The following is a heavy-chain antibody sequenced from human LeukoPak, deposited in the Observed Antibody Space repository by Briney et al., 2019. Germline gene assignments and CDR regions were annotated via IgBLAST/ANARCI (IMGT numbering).Heavy chain of an antibody. V-gene: IGHV3-20*04. CDR1: GFTFSSYW. CDR3: ARGSVAGRQRAPPKEWFDP. CDR2: ISWNSGSI. D-gene: IGHD6-6*01. J-gene: IGHJ5*02. Sequence: GGSLRLSCAASGFTFSSYWMSWVRQAPGKGLEWVSGISWNSGSIGYADSVKGRFTISRDNAKDSPYPQLNSLRAEDTAVYYCARGSVAGRQRAPPKEWFDPWGQGTLVTVSS.